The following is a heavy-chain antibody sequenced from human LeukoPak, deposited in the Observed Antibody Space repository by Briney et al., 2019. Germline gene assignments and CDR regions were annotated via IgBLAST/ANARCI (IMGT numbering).Heavy chain of an antibody. J-gene: IGHJ4*02. CDR3: ARDRIAVVGD. CDR2: IYYSGST. V-gene: IGHV4-31*03. CDR1: GGSISSGGYY. Sequence: SETLSLTCTVSGGSISSGGYYWSWIRQHPGKGLEWIGYIYYSGSTYYNPSLKSRVTISVDTSKDQFSLKLSSVTAADMAVYYCARDRIAVVGDWGQGTLVTVSS. D-gene: IGHD6-19*01.